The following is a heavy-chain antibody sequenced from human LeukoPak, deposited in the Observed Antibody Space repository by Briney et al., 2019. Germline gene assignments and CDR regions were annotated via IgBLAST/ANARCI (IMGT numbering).Heavy chain of an antibody. CDR1: GGSISSYY. D-gene: IGHD6-13*01. J-gene: IGHJ6*02. Sequence: SETLSLTCTVSGGSISSYYWSWLRQPAGKGLEWLGRIYTSGSTNYNPSLKSRVTMSVDTSKNQFSLKLSSVTAADTAVYYCARDGVAAAGTNRYYYYGMDVWGQGTTVTVSS. CDR3: ARDGVAAAGTNRYYYYGMDV. CDR2: IYTSGST. V-gene: IGHV4-4*07.